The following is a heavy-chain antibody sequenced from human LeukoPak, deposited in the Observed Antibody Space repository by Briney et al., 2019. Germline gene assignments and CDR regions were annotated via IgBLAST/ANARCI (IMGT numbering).Heavy chain of an antibody. V-gene: IGHV1-2*02. CDR3: AKGSYSISSFDY. Sequence: ASVKVSCRASGYTFTDYYIHWVRQAPGQGGEWMGWINPNGGGTNYAQKFQGRVTMTRHTSISTAYMELNRLTSDDTAVYYCAKGSYSISSFDYWGQGTLVTVSS. J-gene: IGHJ4*02. CDR1: GYTFTDYY. D-gene: IGHD6-6*01. CDR2: INPNGGGT.